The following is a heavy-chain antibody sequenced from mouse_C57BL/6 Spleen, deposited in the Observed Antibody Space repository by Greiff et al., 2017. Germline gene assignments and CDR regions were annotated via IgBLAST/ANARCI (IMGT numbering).Heavy chain of an antibody. J-gene: IGHJ1*03. CDR1: GYSITSGYY. CDR2: ISYDGSN. V-gene: IGHV3-6*01. CDR3: ARDYDYFWYFDV. Sequence: EVQLQQSGPGLVKPSQSLSLTCSVTGYSITSGYYWNWIRQFPGNKLEWMGYISYDGSNNYNPSLKNRISITRDTSKNQFFLKLNSVTTEDTATYYCARDYDYFWYFDVWGTGTTVTVSS. D-gene: IGHD2-4*01.